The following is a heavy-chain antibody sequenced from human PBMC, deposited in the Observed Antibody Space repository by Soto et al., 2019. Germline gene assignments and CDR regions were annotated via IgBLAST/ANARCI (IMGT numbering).Heavy chain of an antibody. CDR2: ISWNSGSI. CDR3: AKGFRSQLLLWFGEGAYYMDV. J-gene: IGHJ6*03. CDR1: GFTFDDYA. D-gene: IGHD3-10*01. Sequence: GGSLRLSCAASGFTFDDYAMHWVRQAPGKGLEWVSGISWNSGSIGYADSVKGRFTISRDNAKNSLYLQMNSLRAEDTALYYCAKGFRSQLLLWFGEGAYYMDVWGKGTTVTVSS. V-gene: IGHV3-9*01.